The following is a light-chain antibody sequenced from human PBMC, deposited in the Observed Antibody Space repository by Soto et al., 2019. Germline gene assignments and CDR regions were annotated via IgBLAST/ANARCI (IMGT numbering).Light chain of an antibody. V-gene: IGLV1-40*01. J-gene: IGLJ3*02. Sequence: QSALTQPPSVSGAPGQRVTISCTGNNSNLGAGYDVHWYQQLPGAAPKLVIFGNRNRPSGVPERFSGSKSGTSASLVITGLQAEDEADYYCQAYDDSLTAFVFGGGTKLTVL. CDR3: QAYDDSLTAFV. CDR2: GNR. CDR1: NSNLGAGYD.